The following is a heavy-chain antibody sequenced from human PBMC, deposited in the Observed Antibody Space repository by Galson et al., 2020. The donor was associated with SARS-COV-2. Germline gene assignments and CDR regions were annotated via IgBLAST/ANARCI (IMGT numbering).Heavy chain of an antibody. J-gene: IGHJ6*03. CDR1: GYTFTSYA. CDR2: INAGNGNT. V-gene: IGHV1-3*01. D-gene: IGHD3-3*01. CDR3: AGEFTITIFGVVSFYYMDV. Sequence: ASVKVSCKASGYTFTSYAMHWVRQDPGQRLEWMGWINAGNGNTKYSQKFQGRVTITRDTSASTAYMELSSLRSEDTAVYYCAGEFTITIFGVVSFYYMDVWGKGTTVTVSS.